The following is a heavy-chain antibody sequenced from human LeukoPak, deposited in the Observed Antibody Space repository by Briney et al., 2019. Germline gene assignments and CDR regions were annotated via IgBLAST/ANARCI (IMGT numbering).Heavy chain of an antibody. J-gene: IGHJ3*02. CDR3: AREPGLGYAFDI. V-gene: IGHV3-7*01. Sequence: GGSLRLSCVVSGFTFTSSWMTWVCQAPGKGLEWVANIKEDGSVQHYVDSVQGRFTISRDNAKNSLYLQMNSLRAEDTALYYCAREPGLGYAFDIWGRGTMLTVSS. CDR2: IKEDGSVQ. CDR1: GFTFTSSW. D-gene: IGHD3-10*01.